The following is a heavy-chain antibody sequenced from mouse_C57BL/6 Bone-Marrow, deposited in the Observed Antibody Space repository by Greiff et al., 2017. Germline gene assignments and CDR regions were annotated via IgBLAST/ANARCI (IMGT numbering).Heavy chain of an antibody. V-gene: IGHV1-20*01. D-gene: IGHD3-3*01. CDR3: ARGDAEFAY. Sequence: EVKLMESGPELVKPGDSVKISCKASGYSFTGYFMNWVMQSHGKSLEWIGRINPYNGDTFYNQKFKGKATLTVDKSSSTAHMELRSLTSEDSAVYYCARGDAEFAYWGQGTLVTVSA. CDR1: GYSFTGYF. CDR2: INPYNGDT. J-gene: IGHJ3*01.